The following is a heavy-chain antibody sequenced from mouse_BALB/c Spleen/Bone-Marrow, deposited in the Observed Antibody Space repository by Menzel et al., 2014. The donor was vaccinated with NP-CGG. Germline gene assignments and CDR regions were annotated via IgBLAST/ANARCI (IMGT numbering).Heavy chain of an antibody. J-gene: IGHJ1*01. CDR3: ARDSYYYGSSYLYFDV. V-gene: IGHV5-4*02. CDR2: ISDGGSYT. CDR1: GFTFSDYY. D-gene: IGHD1-1*01. Sequence: EVKLMESAGGLVKPGGSLKLSCAASGFTFSDYYMYWVRPTPEKGLEWVATISDGGSYTYYPDSVKGRFTISRDNAKNSLYLQMTSLKSEGTAMYYCARDSYYYGSSYLYFDVWGAGTTVTVSS.